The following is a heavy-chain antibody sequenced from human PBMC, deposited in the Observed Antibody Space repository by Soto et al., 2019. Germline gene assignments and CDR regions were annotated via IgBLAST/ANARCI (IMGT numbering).Heavy chain of an antibody. D-gene: IGHD2-2*01. V-gene: IGHV6-1*01. CDR2: TYYRSKWYN. CDR3: ARGWRNCTTSSCYYWFDP. CDR1: GDSVSSNSAA. Sequence: SQTVSLTCDISGDSVSSNSAAWNWIRQSPSRGLEWLGRTYYRSKWYNDYAVSVKSRIAINPDTSKNQFSLQLNSVTPEDTAVYYCARGWRNCTTSSCYYWFDPWGQGTLVTV. J-gene: IGHJ5*02.